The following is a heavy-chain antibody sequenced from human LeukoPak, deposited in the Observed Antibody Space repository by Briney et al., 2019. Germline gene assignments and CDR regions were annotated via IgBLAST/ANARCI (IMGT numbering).Heavy chain of an antibody. CDR1: GYSFTSYW. CDR3: ARLGSGSYRSWIADDAFDI. J-gene: IGHJ3*02. D-gene: IGHD1-26*01. V-gene: IGHV5-51*01. CDR2: IYPGDSDT. Sequence: GESLKISCKGSGYSFTSYWIGWVRQMPGKGLEWMGIIYPGDSDTRYSPSFQGQVTISADKSISTAYLQWSSLKASDTAVYYCARLGSGSYRSWIADDAFDIWGQGTMVTVSS.